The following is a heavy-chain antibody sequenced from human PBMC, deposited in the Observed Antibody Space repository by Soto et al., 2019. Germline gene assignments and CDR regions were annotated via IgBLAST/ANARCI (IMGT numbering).Heavy chain of an antibody. V-gene: IGHV4-39*01. CDR2: LYYSGST. J-gene: IGHJ6*02. CDR3: ARHDWSRFYGMDV. CDR1: GDSIGTSSYY. D-gene: IGHD2-2*01. Sequence: SETLSLTCTVSGDSIGTSSYYWGWIRQPPGKGPEWIGSLYYSGSTYYNPSLRSRVTISVDTSKNQFSLRASSVTAADTAVYYCARHDWSRFYGMDVWGQGTTVTVSS.